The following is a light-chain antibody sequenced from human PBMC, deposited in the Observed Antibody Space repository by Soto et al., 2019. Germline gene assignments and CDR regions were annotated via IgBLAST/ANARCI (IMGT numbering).Light chain of an antibody. Sequence: DIQMTQSPSSLSASVGDRVTITCRASQTIAMYVNWFQQKPGKAPKPLIYTTSSLQSGVPPRFSGSGSETDFTLTISRLQPEDSDTYYCQQSFTTPYTFGQGTKVDIK. V-gene: IGKV1-39*01. CDR1: QTIAMY. J-gene: IGKJ2*01. CDR3: QQSFTTPYT. CDR2: TTS.